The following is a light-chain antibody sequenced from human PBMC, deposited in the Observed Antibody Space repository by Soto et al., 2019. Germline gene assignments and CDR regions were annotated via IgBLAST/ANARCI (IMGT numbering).Light chain of an antibody. Sequence: IVMTQSPATLSVSPGERATLCCRAGQSVSSNLAWYQQKPGQAPRLLIYGASTRATGIPARFSGSGSGTEFTLTTTSLQSEDFALYYCQQYNNWPPWPFAQGPKLNI. CDR3: QQYNNWPPWP. J-gene: IGKJ1*01. V-gene: IGKV3-15*01. CDR1: QSVSSN. CDR2: GAS.